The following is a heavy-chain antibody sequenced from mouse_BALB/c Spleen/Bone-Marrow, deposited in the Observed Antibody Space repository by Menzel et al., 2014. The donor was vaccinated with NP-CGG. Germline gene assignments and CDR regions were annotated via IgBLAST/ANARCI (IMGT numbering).Heavy chain of an antibody. V-gene: IGHV1-63*02. D-gene: IGHD2-10*02. CDR2: IYPGGGYT. J-gene: IGHJ2*01. Sequence: QVQLQQPGAELVRPGTSVKISCKASGYTFTNYWLSWVKQRPGHGPEWIGDIYPGGGYTNFNERFKGKATLTADTSSSTAYMQLSSLTSEDSAVYFCAREEYGNYDRFIDYWGQGTTLTVSS. CDR1: GYTFTNYW. CDR3: AREEYGNYDRFIDY.